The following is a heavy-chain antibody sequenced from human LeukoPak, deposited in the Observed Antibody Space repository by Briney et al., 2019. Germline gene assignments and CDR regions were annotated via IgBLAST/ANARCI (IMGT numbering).Heavy chain of an antibody. V-gene: IGHV4-39*07. D-gene: IGHD3-10*01. Sequence: PSETLSLTCTVSGGSISSSSYYWGWIRQPPGKGLEWIGEINHSGSANYNPSLKSRVTISVDTSKNQFSLKLSSVTAADTAVYYCARSPTMVRGVIPYFDYWGQGTLVTVSS. CDR1: GGSISSSSYY. CDR2: INHSGSA. CDR3: ARSPTMVRGVIPYFDY. J-gene: IGHJ4*02.